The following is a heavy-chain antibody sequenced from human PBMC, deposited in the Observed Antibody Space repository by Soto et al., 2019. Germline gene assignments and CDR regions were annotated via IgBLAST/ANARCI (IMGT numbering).Heavy chain of an antibody. CDR3: ARGKGMEENYFYYGLDI. V-gene: IGHV1-69*13. D-gene: IGHD1-1*01. CDR2: IKPISDIT. Sequence: SVKVSCKASGDTFGRFTINWVRQAPGQGLEWMGGIKPISDITNYAQRFQGRVTFTADASTSTVYLELSSLRSEDTAMYYCARGKGMEENYFYYGLDIWGQGTTVTVSS. J-gene: IGHJ6*02. CDR1: GDTFGRFT.